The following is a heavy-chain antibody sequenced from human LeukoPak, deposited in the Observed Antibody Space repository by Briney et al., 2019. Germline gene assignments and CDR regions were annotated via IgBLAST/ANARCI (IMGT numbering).Heavy chain of an antibody. CDR2: ISGSGGGT. J-gene: IGHJ4*02. CDR3: AKDSITMIVPRDY. D-gene: IGHD3-22*01. CDR1: GVTFSSYA. Sequence: GGSLRLSCAASGVTFSSYARRWVRQAPGKGREGVSAISGSGGGTYYADSVKGRFTISRDNSKNTLYLQMNSLRAEDTALYYCAKDSITMIVPRDYWGQGTLVTVSS. V-gene: IGHV3-23*01.